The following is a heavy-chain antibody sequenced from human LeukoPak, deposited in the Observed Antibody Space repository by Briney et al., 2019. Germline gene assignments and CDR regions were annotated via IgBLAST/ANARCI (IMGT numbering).Heavy chain of an antibody. CDR3: ADSSGYFDY. CDR2: IYHSGST. Sequence: PSETLSLTCTVSGYSISSGYYWGWIRQPPGKGLEWIGEIYHSGSTNYNPSLKSRVTISVDKSKNQFSLKLSSVTAADTAVYYCADSSGYFDYWGQGTLVTVSS. D-gene: IGHD3-22*01. V-gene: IGHV4-38-2*02. J-gene: IGHJ4*02. CDR1: GYSISSGYY.